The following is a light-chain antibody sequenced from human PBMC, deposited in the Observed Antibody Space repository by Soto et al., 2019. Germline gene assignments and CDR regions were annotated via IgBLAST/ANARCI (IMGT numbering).Light chain of an antibody. CDR3: SSYTTSSTLA. CDR2: EVT. Sequence: QSVLTQPASVSASPGQSVTISCAGTSSDVGGYNYVSWYQQRPGRAPKLMIYEVTYRPSGVSNRFSGSKSGNTASLTISGLQVEDEADYYCSSYTTSSTLAFGTGTKVTVL. J-gene: IGLJ1*01. V-gene: IGLV2-14*01. CDR1: SSDVGGYNY.